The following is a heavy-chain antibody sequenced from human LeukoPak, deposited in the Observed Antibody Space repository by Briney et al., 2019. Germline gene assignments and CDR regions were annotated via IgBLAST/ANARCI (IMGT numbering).Heavy chain of an antibody. CDR3: AKDGVVVIATEYFQH. CDR2: ISGSGGST. V-gene: IGHV3-23*01. D-gene: IGHD2-21*01. CDR1: GFTVSSNY. J-gene: IGHJ1*01. Sequence: GGSLRLSCAASGFTVSSNYMSWVRQAPGKGLEWVSAISGSGGSTYYADSVKGRFTISRDNSKNTLYLQMNSLRAEDTAVYYCAKDGVVVIATEYFQHWGQGTLVTVSS.